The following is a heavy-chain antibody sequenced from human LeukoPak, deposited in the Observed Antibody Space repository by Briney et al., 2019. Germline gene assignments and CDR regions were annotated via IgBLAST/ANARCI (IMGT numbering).Heavy chain of an antibody. D-gene: IGHD5-12*01. CDR1: GGTFSSYA. V-gene: IGHV1-46*01. Sequence: ASVKVSCKASGGTFSSYAISWARQAPGQGLEWMGIINPSGDNTWYAQKFQGRVTMTRDMATSTDYMEVSSLRSEDTAVYYCARDNSVGDSAWWFDPWGQGTLVTVSS. CDR3: ARDNSVGDSAWWFDP. J-gene: IGHJ5*02. CDR2: INPSGDNT.